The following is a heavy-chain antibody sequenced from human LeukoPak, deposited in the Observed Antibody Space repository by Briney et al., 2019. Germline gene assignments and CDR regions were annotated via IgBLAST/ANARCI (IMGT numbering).Heavy chain of an antibody. CDR2: ITSSRIYI. Sequence: GGSLRLSCAASGFTFSTYSMNWVRQAPGKGLEWVSSITSSRIYIYYADSVKGRFTISRDNAKNSLYLQMNSLRAEDTAVYYCARDKYYYDSTGLDYWGQGTLVTVSS. J-gene: IGHJ4*02. CDR1: GFTFSTYS. D-gene: IGHD3-22*01. V-gene: IGHV3-21*01. CDR3: ARDKYYYDSTGLDY.